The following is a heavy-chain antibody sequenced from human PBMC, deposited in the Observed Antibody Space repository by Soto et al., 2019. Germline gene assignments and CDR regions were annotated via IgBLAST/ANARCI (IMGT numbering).Heavy chain of an antibody. CDR2: ISYDGSNK. D-gene: IGHD4-4*01. Sequence: GGSLRLSCAASGFTFSSYGMHWVRQAPGKGLEWVAVISYDGSNKYYADSVKGRFTISRDNSKNTLYLQMNSLRAEDTAVYYCAKDGDNYAINWGQGTLVTVSS. V-gene: IGHV3-30*18. CDR3: AKDGDNYAIN. J-gene: IGHJ4*02. CDR1: GFTFSSYG.